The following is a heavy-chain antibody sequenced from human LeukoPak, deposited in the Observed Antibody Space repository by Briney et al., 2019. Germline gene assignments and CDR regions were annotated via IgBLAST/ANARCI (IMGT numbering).Heavy chain of an antibody. CDR1: GFTFSSYG. V-gene: IGHV3-33*06. J-gene: IGHJ4*02. CDR3: AKALDIVVVVIDY. Sequence: PGGSLRLSCAASGFTFSSYGMHWVRQAPGKGLEWVAVIWYDGSNKYYADSVKGRFTISRDNSKNTLYLQMNSLRAEDTAVYYCAKALDIVVVVIDYWGQGTLVTVSS. D-gene: IGHD2-15*01. CDR2: IWYDGSNK.